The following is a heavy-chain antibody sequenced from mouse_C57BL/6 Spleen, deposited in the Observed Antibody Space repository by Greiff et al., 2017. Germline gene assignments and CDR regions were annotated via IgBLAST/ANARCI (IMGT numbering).Heavy chain of an antibody. CDR3: ARRWLLLFDY. CDR1: GYTFTSYW. Sequence: QVQLQQPGAELVRPGTSVKLSCKASGYTFTSYWMHWVKQRPGQGLEWIGVIDPSDSYTNYNQKFKGKATLTVDTSSSTAYMQLSSLTSEDSAVYYCARRWLLLFDYWGQGTTLTVSS. J-gene: IGHJ2*01. CDR2: IDPSDSYT. D-gene: IGHD2-3*01. V-gene: IGHV1-59*01.